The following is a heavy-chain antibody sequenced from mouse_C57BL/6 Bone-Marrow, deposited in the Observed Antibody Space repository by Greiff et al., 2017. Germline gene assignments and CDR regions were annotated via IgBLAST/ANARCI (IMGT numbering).Heavy chain of an antibody. CDR3: ADYYGSSADWYFDV. CDR2: IYPGSGST. CDR1: GYTFTSYW. Sequence: QVQLQQPGAELVQPGASVKMSCKASGYTFTSYWITWVKQRPGQGLEWIGDIYPGSGSTNYNEKFKSKATLTVDTSSSTAYMQLSSLTSEDSAVYYCADYYGSSADWYFDVWGTGTTVTVSS. J-gene: IGHJ1*03. D-gene: IGHD1-1*01. V-gene: IGHV1-55*01.